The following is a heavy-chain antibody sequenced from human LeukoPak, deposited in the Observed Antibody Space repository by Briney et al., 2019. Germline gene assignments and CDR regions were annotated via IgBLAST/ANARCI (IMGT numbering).Heavy chain of an antibody. CDR1: GYTFTNYY. V-gene: IGHV1-46*01. Sequence: GASAKVSCKASGYTFTNYYMHWVRQTPGQGLEWMRLINPGGGNTNYAQNFQGRVTMTRDTSTSTVYMELSSLRSEDTAIYYCARIRDGYNDAYDVWGQGTVVTVPS. CDR3: ARIRDGYNDAYDV. CDR2: INPGGGNT. J-gene: IGHJ3*01. D-gene: IGHD5-24*01.